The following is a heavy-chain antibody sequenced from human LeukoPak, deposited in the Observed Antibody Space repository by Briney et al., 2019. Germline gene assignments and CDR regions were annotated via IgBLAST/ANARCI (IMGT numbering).Heavy chain of an antibody. D-gene: IGHD1-1*01. CDR3: ARGAGGYRFDP. J-gene: IGHJ5*02. V-gene: IGHV1-69*13. CDR1: GGTFSSYA. CDR2: IIPIFGTA. Sequence: GASVKVSCKASGGTFSSYAISWVRQAPGQGLEWMGGIIPIFGTANYAQKFQGRVTITADESTSTAYMELSSLRSEDTAVYYCARGAGGYRFDPWGLGTLVTVSS.